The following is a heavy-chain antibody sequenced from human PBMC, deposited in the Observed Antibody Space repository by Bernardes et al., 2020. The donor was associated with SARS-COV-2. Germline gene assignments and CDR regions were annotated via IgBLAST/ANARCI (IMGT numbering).Heavy chain of an antibody. Sequence: SVKVSCKASGYTFSSYAINWVRQAPGQGLEWMGRIIPMLGIANYAQKFQGRVTITADKSTSTAYMELSSLRSEDTAVYYCARVARRTIVVVPATLTGEGAFDIWGQGTMVTVSS. D-gene: IGHD2-2*01. J-gene: IGHJ3*02. CDR1: GYTFSSYA. V-gene: IGHV1-69*04. CDR3: ARVARRTIVVVPATLTGEGAFDI. CDR2: IIPMLGIA.